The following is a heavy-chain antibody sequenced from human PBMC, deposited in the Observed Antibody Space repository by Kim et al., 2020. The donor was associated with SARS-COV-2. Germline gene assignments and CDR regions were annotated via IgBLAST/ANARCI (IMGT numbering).Heavy chain of an antibody. V-gene: IGHV3-7*01. J-gene: IGHJ3*02. D-gene: IGHD3-9*01. CDR1: FTFSSYW. Sequence: FTFSSYWVGWVRQAPGKGLEWVANIKQDGSEKYYVDSVKGRFTISRDNAKNSLYLQMNSLRAEDTAVYYCARDGWGKYDILTGYYEDAFDNW. CDR3: ARDGWGKYDILTGYYEDAFDN. CDR2: IKQDGSEK.